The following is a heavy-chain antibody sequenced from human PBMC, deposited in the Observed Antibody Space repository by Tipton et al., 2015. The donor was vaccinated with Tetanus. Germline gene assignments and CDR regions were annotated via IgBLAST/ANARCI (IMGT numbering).Heavy chain of an antibody. Sequence: TLSLTCAVYGGPFSGYYWSWIRQPPGKGLEWIGEINHSGSTNYNPSLKSRVTISVDTSKNQFSLKLSSVTAADTAVYYCARFYGGYCSGGSCYSFDYWGQGTLVTVSS. D-gene: IGHD2-15*01. CDR2: INHSGST. V-gene: IGHV4-34*01. CDR1: GGPFSGYY. CDR3: ARFYGGYCSGGSCYSFDY. J-gene: IGHJ4*02.